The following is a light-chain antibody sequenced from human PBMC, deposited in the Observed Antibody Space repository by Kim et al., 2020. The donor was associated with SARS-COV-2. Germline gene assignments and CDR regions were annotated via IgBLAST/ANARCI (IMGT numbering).Light chain of an antibody. CDR3: QAWDSSPNWV. CDR1: KLGDKF. Sequence: VSPGQTASIPCSGDKLGDKFASWYQQRPGQSPVLVIYQHSNRPSGSPERFSGSNSGNTATLTISGNQAMDEADYYCQAWDSSPNWVFGGGTQLTVL. CDR2: QHS. J-gene: IGLJ3*02. V-gene: IGLV3-1*01.